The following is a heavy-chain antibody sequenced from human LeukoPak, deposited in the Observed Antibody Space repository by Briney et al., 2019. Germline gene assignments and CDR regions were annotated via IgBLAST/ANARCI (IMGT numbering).Heavy chain of an antibody. J-gene: IGHJ6*03. Sequence: SETLSLTCAVYAESFSTYYWSWIRQPPGKGLEWIGDINHSGVTNYNPSLKSRVTISVGTSKKQFSLKLTSVTAADTAVYHCARAIEDTARNIYYYYYMDVWGKGTTVTVSS. CDR3: ARAIEDTARNIYYYYYMDV. D-gene: IGHD5-18*01. V-gene: IGHV4-34*01. CDR2: INHSGVT. CDR1: AESFSTYY.